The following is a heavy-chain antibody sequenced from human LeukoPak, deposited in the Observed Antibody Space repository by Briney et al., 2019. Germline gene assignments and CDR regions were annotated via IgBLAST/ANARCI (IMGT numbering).Heavy chain of an antibody. CDR2: INNDGSAT. J-gene: IGHJ5*02. V-gene: IGHV3-74*01. CDR1: GFTFSDHW. Sequence: GGSLRLSCAASGFTFSDHWMHWVRQAPGKGLVWVSRINNDGSATRYADSVKGRFTTSRDNAKNTLYLQMNSLRAEDTAVYYCARVRSFNWFDPWGQGTLVIVSS. CDR3: ARVRSFNWFDP.